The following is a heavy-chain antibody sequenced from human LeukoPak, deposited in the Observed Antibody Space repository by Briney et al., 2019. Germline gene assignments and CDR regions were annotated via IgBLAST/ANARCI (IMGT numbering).Heavy chain of an antibody. J-gene: IGHJ6*02. CDR1: GFTVSSNY. Sequence: GGSLRVSCAASGFTVSSNYMSWVRQAPGKGLEWVSVIYSGGSTYYADSVKGRFTISRDNSKNTLYLQMNSLRAEDTAVYYCARGPATRYYDRHMDVWGQGTTVTVSS. D-gene: IGHD3-22*01. CDR3: ARGPATRYYDRHMDV. CDR2: IYSGGST. V-gene: IGHV3-53*01.